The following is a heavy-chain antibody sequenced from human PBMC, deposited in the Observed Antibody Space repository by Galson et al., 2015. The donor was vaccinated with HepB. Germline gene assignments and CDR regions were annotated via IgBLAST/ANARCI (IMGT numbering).Heavy chain of an antibody. CDR3: ATSPYGSGSNDWG. V-gene: IGHV5-10-1*01. J-gene: IGHJ4*02. CDR2: IDPSDSYT. D-gene: IGHD3-10*01. Sequence: SGADVKKPGESLRISCKGSGSRFTSYWISWVRQMPGKGLEWMGRIDPSDSYTNYSPSFQGHVTISADKSISTAYLQWSSLKASDTAMYYCATSPYGSGSNDWGWGQGTLVTVSS. CDR1: GSRFTSYW.